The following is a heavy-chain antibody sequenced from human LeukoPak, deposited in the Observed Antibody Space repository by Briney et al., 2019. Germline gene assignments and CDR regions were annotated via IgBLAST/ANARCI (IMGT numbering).Heavy chain of an antibody. CDR2: IRSKDNDGTT. Sequence: PGGSLRLSCTASEFTFGDFAISWVRQAPGKGLEWLGFIRSKDNDGTTDYAASVKGRFIISRDDSKNVAYLEMNDLKIEDTAVYYCTRDRRYSSSWYLTDYYYYYMDVWGKGTTVTISS. V-gene: IGHV3-49*04. CDR1: EFTFGDFA. CDR3: TRDRRYSSSWYLTDYYYYYMDV. J-gene: IGHJ6*03. D-gene: IGHD6-13*01.